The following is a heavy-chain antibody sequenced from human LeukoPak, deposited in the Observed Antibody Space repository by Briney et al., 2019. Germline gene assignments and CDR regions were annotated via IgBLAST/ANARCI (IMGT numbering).Heavy chain of an antibody. CDR1: GGSISSYY. J-gene: IGHJ6*03. D-gene: IGHD3-3*01. CDR2: IYYSGCT. Sequence: SETLSLTCTVSGGSISSYYWSWIRQPPGKALEGIGHIYYSGCTSYTPSLKSRVTMSVDTSKNQISLKVSCVTAADTAVHFCARVGYDFWGAYYYYYYMDVWGKGTTVTVSS. V-gene: IGHV4-59*08. CDR3: ARVGYDFWGAYYYYYYMDV.